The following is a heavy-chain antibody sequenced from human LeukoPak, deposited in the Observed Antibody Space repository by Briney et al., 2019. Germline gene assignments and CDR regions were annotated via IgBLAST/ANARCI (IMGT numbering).Heavy chain of an antibody. D-gene: IGHD2-21*02. Sequence: GGSLRLSCAASGFTVSSNYMSWVRQAPGKGLEWVSVIYSGGSTYYADSVKGRFTISRDNSKNTLYLQMNSLRAEDTAVYYCARDLSGDWTFDYWGQGTLVTVSS. CDR2: IYSGGST. J-gene: IGHJ4*02. V-gene: IGHV3-53*01. CDR3: ARDLSGDWTFDY. CDR1: GFTVSSNY.